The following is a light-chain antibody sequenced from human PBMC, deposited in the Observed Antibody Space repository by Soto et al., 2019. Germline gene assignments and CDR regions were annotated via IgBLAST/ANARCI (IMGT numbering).Light chain of an antibody. Sequence: DIVMTQSPDSLAVSLGERATINCKSSQSVLYSSDNNNYLAWYQQKPGQSPKLLIHWASTRESGVPDRFSGSGSGTDFTLPISSLQAEDVAVYYCQQYYSTPHTFGQGTKLEIK. CDR1: QSVLYSSDNNNY. CDR2: WAS. CDR3: QQYYSTPHT. J-gene: IGKJ2*01. V-gene: IGKV4-1*01.